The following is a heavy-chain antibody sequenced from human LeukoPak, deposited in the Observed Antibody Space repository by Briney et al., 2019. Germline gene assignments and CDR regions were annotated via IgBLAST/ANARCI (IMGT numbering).Heavy chain of an antibody. CDR2: ISGSGDNT. CDR3: AKDFVVVPGNVNYFDS. V-gene: IGHV3-23*01. Sequence: TGGSLRLSCAVSGFTFSNYAMTWVRQAPGKGLEWVSAISGSGDNTYYADSVKGRFTVSRDNSKNTLYVQMKSLRAEDTAVYYCAKDFVVVPGNVNYFDSWGQGTLVTASS. D-gene: IGHD2-21*02. J-gene: IGHJ4*02. CDR1: GFTFSNYA.